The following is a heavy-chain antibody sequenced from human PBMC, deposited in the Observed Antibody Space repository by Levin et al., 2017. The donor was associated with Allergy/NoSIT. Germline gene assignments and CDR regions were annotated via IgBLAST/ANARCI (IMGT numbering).Heavy chain of an antibody. CDR2: INAGNGNT. D-gene: IGHD3-3*01. V-gene: IGHV1-3*01. Sequence: ASVKVSCKASGYTFTSYAMHWVRQAPGQRLEWMGWINAGNGNTKYSQKFQGRVTITRDTSASTAYMELSSLRSEDTAVYYCARVLRFVDYFDYWGQGTLVTVSS. CDR1: GYTFTSYA. CDR3: ARVLRFVDYFDY. J-gene: IGHJ4*02.